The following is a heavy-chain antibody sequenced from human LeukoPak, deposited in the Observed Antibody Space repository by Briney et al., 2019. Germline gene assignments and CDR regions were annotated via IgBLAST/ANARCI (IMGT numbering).Heavy chain of an antibody. J-gene: IGHJ4*02. CDR2: INPSGDTT. D-gene: IGHD6-13*01. Sequence: ASVKVSCKASEYTFTNYYMHWVRQAPGQGLEWVGTINPSGDTTNYAQKFQGRVTMTRDTSTNTVYMDLSSLTSEDTAVYYCARTLSAPGTNYWGQGTLVTVSS. CDR1: EYTFTNYY. V-gene: IGHV1-46*01. CDR3: ARTLSAPGTNY.